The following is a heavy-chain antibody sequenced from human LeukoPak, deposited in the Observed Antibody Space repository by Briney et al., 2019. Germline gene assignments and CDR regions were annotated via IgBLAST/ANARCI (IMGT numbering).Heavy chain of an antibody. CDR1: GGSISSSSYY. V-gene: IGHV4-39*07. CDR2: IYYSGST. J-gene: IGHJ4*02. CDR3: ARYYRPVGFGELVDY. D-gene: IGHD3-10*01. Sequence: PSETLSLTCTVSGGSISSSSYYWGWIRQPPGKGLEWIGSIYYSGSTYYNPSLKSRVTISVDTSKNQFSLKLSSVTAADTAVYYCARYYRPVGFGELVDYWGQGTLVTVSS.